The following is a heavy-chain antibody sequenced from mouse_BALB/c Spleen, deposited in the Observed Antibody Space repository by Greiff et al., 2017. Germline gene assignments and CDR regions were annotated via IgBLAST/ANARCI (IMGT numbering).Heavy chain of an antibody. CDR2: INPYNGDT. J-gene: IGHJ4*01. V-gene: IGHV1-20*02. CDR3: ARGNYYAMDY. CDR1: GYSFTGYF. Sequence: VQLQQSGPELVKPGASVKISCKASGYSFTGYFMNWVMQSHGKSLEWIGRINPYNGDTFYNQKFKGKATLTVDKSSSTAHMELRSLASEDSAVYYCARGNYYAMDYWGQGTSVTVSS.